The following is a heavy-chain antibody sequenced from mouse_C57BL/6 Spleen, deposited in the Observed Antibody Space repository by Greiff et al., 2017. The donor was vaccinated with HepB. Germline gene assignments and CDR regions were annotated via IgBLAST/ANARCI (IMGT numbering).Heavy chain of an antibody. D-gene: IGHD2-5*01. CDR1: GFNIKDDY. CDR2: IDPENGDT. J-gene: IGHJ3*01. Sequence: VQLQQSGAELVRPGASVKLSCTASGFNIKDDYMHWVKQRPEQGLEWIGWIDPENGDTEYASKFQGKATITADTSSNTAYLQLSSLTSEDTAVYYCTTDSNYEAWFAYWGQGTLVTVSA. V-gene: IGHV14-4*01. CDR3: TTDSNYEAWFAY.